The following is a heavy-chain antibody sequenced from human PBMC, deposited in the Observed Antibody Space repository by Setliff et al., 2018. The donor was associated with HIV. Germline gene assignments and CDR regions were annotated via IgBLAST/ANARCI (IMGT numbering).Heavy chain of an antibody. Sequence: SETLSLTCAVSGGSISSGGYSWSWIRQPPGKGLEWIGEIYHSGSTNYNPSLKSRVTISVDTSKNQLSLNLTSVTAADTAVYYCARVETTVRGATYAMDVWGQGTTVTVSS. D-gene: IGHD3-10*01. J-gene: IGHJ6*02. V-gene: IGHV4-30-2*01. CDR2: IYHSGST. CDR3: ARVETTVRGATYAMDV. CDR1: GGSISSGGYS.